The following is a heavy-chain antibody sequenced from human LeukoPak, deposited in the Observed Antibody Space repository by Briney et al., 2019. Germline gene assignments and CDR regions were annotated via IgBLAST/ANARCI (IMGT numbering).Heavy chain of an antibody. CDR1: GFTFSSYA. V-gene: IGHV3-23*01. CDR3: AGYYGSGSYYTPLDY. CDR2: IGGSGGST. J-gene: IGHJ4*02. D-gene: IGHD3-10*01. Sequence: GGSLRLSCAASGFTFSSYAMSWGRQAPGKGLGWVSAIGGSGGSTYYAASVKGRFTISRDNSKNTLYLQMNSLRAEDTAVYYCAGYYGSGSYYTPLDYWGQGTLVTVSS.